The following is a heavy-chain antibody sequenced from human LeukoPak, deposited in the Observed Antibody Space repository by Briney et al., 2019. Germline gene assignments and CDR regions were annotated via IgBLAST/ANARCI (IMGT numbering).Heavy chain of an antibody. J-gene: IGHJ4*02. CDR3: ARVVGETGYFDY. CDR1: GFTFSSYS. Sequence: GGSLRLSCAASGFTFSSYSMNWVRQAPGKGLEWVSSISSSSSYIYYADSVKGRFTISRDNAKNSLYLQMNSLRAEDTAVYYRARVVGETGYFDYWGQGTLVTVSS. D-gene: IGHD4-17*01. V-gene: IGHV3-21*01. CDR2: ISSSSSYI.